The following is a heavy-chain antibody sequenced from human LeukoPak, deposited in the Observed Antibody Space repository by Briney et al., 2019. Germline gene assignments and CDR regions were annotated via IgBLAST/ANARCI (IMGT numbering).Heavy chain of an antibody. D-gene: IGHD1-26*01. Sequence: GGSLRLSCAATGFTFSSFSMHWVRQAPGKGLEWVAVISYDGSNKYYADSVKGRFTISRDNTKNTLYLQMNSLRTEDTAVYYCAKGRVGANGYYYYGMDVWGQGTTVTVSS. CDR1: GFTFSSFS. V-gene: IGHV3-30*18. CDR3: AKGRVGANGYYYYGMDV. J-gene: IGHJ6*02. CDR2: ISYDGSNK.